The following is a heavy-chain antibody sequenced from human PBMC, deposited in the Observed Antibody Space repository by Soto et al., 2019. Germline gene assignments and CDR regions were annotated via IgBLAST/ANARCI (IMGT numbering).Heavy chain of an antibody. D-gene: IGHD2-2*01. CDR1: GYTFTTYS. CDR3: ARAACSSTSCYNYYAYGMDV. CDR2: IHAGNGNT. Sequence: QVQLVQSGPEMKKPGASVKLSCKASGYTFTTYSMHWVRQAPGQRLEWMGWIHAGNGNTEHSQKFQGRVTITRDTYASTAYLELGSLRSEDTSVYYCARAACSSTSCYNYYAYGMDVWGQGTAVTVS. V-gene: IGHV1-3*01. J-gene: IGHJ6*02.